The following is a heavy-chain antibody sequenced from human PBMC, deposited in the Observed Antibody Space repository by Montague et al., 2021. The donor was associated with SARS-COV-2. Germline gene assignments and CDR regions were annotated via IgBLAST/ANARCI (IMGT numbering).Heavy chain of an antibody. J-gene: IGHJ6*02. CDR3: ARGLPVTTLFYYFGMDV. CDR2: INHYGST. V-gene: IGHV4-34*01. CDR1: GGSFSGNY. Sequence: SETLSLTCAVYGGSFSGNYWSWIRQPPGKGLEWIGEINHYGSTNYNPSLKSRVTMPEDTSKNQFSLKLSSVTAADTAVYYCARGLPVTTLFYYFGMDVWGQGTTVTVSS. D-gene: IGHD4-11*01.